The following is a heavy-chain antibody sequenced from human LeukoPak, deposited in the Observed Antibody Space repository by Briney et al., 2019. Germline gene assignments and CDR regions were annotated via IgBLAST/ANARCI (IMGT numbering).Heavy chain of an antibody. CDR3: ARGSSGSYSEYYYYYYMDV. D-gene: IGHD1-26*01. CDR2: IIPIFGTA. V-gene: IGHV1-69*05. J-gene: IGHJ6*03. CDR1: GGTFSSYA. Sequence: GSSVKVSCKASGGTFSSYAISWVRQAPGQGLEWMGGIIPIFGTANYAQKFQGRVTITTDESTSTAYMELSSLRSEDTAVYYCARGSSGSYSEYYYYYYMDVWGKGTTVTVSS.